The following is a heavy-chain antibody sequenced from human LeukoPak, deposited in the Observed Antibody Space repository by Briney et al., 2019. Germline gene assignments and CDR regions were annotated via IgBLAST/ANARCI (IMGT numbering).Heavy chain of an antibody. Sequence: GGPLRLSCAASGFTFSSYRMNWVRQAPGKGLEWVSSISSSSSHIYYADSVKGRFTISRDNAKNSLYLQMNSLRAEDTAVYYCARDIGVYYYDSSGYPGYWGQGTLVTVSS. CDR2: ISSSSSHI. J-gene: IGHJ4*02. V-gene: IGHV3-21*01. CDR1: GFTFSSYR. CDR3: ARDIGVYYYDSSGYPGY. D-gene: IGHD3-22*01.